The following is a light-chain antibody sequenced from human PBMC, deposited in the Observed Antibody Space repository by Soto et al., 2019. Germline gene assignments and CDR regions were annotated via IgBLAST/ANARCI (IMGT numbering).Light chain of an antibody. V-gene: IGLV2-14*01. CDR1: NSDVGGYDY. CDR2: EVN. CDR3: SSYATNRVV. J-gene: IGLJ3*02. Sequence: QSALTQPASVSGSPGQSITFSCTGTNSDVGGYDYVSWYQQHPGKAPKLMIYEVNNRPSGVSNRFSGSKSGNTASLTISGLQDEDEADYYCSSYATNRVVFGGGTKVTVL.